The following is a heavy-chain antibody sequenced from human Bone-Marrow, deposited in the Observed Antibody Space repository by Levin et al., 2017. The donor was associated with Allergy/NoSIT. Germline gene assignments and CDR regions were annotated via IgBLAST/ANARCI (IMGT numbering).Heavy chain of an antibody. D-gene: IGHD7-27*01. CDR1: GFTFSDET. CDR2: ISRSGRFI. CDR3: VRGTGVFFVL. Sequence: PGGSLRLSCVASGFTFSDETMNWVRQAPGKGLEWVSSISRSGRFIYYADSLKGRFSISRDNAQNSLFLQMNSLSLEDTAVYYCVRGTGVFFVLWGQGTLVTVSS. J-gene: IGHJ4*02. V-gene: IGHV3-21*06.